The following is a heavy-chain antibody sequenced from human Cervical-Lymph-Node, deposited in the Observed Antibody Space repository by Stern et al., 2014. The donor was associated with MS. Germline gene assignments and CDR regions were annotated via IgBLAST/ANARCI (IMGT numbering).Heavy chain of an antibody. Sequence: DQLVESGAEVKKPGSSVKVSCKSSGGISWVRQAPGQGLEWMGGVIPFVGTSNYAQKCQCRVTITADTSTNTTYLHLGRLTSADTAVYYCARGSGDNWFGPWGQGTLVTVSS. CDR2: VIPFVGTS. CDR1: GG. D-gene: IGHD3-10*01. CDR3: ARGSGDNWFGP. J-gene: IGHJ5*02. V-gene: IGHV1-69*06.